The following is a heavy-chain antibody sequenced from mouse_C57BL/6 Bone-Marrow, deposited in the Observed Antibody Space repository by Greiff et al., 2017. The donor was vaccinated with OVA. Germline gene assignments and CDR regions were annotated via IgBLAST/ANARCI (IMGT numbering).Heavy chain of an antibody. CDR2: IYPRSGNT. V-gene: IGHV1-81*01. Sequence: QVQLQQSGAELARPGASVKLSCKASGYTFTSYGISWVKQRTGQGLEWIGEIYPRSGNTYYNEKFKGKATLTADKSSSTAYMGLRSLTSEDSAVYFCARFRGNYWYFDVWGTGTTVTVSS. CDR1: GYTFTSYG. CDR3: ARFRGNYWYFDV. J-gene: IGHJ1*03. D-gene: IGHD1-1*02.